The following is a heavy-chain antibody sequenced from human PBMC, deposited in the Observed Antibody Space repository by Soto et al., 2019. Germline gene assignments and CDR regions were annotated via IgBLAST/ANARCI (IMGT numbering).Heavy chain of an antibody. CDR1: GFTFSSYA. D-gene: IGHD1-26*01. CDR2: INGGGITT. Sequence: QPGGSLRLSCAASGFTFSSYAMSWVRQAPGKGLEWVSAINGGGITTFFADSVKGRFTISRDNSRNTLYLQMNSLRAEDTAVYYCAKDRSPTVGATDFWGQGALVTVSS. J-gene: IGHJ4*02. V-gene: IGHV3-23*01. CDR3: AKDRSPTVGATDF.